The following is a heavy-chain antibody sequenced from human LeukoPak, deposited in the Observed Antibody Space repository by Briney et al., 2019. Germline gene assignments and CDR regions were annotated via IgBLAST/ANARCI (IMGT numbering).Heavy chain of an antibody. V-gene: IGHV3-30*18. CDR2: ISYDGSNK. Sequence: PGGSLRLSCAASGFTFSSYGMHWVRQAPGKGLEWVAVISYDGSNKYYADSVKGRFTISRDNSKNTLYLQMNSLRAEDTAVYYCAKDGRHLESFDYWGQGTLVPVSS. J-gene: IGHJ4*02. CDR3: AKDGRHLESFDY. CDR1: GFTFSSYG.